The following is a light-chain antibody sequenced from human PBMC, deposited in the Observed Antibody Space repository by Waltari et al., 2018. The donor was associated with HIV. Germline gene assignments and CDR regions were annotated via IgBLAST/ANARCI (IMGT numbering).Light chain of an antibody. Sequence: QSVLTLPPSASETLGQRATISTPGTTSHTGSNSANWYQQLPGTAPKLLIYSNNQRPSGVPDRFSGSKPGTAASLAISGLQSEDEADYYCAAWDDSLNGLVVFGGGTKLTVL. CDR3: AAWDDSLNGLVV. CDR1: TSHTGSNS. CDR2: SNN. V-gene: IGLV1-44*01. J-gene: IGLJ2*01.